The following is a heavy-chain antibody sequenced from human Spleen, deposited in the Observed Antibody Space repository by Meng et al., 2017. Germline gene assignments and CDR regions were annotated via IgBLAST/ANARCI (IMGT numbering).Heavy chain of an antibody. CDR3: AREGGGNPKDY. CDR1: GFTVSSNY. D-gene: IGHD4-23*01. V-gene: IGHV3-53*01. Sequence: GGSLRLSCAASGFTVSSNYMSWVRQAPGKGLEWVSVIYSGGSTYYADSVKGRFTISRDNAKNSLYLQMNSLRAEDTAVYYCAREGGGNPKDYWGQGTLVTVSS. CDR2: IYSGGST. J-gene: IGHJ4*02.